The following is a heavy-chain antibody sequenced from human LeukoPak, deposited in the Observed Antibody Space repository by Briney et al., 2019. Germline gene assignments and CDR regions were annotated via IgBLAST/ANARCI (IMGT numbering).Heavy chain of an antibody. CDR2: IYTSGST. J-gene: IGHJ4*02. Sequence: SETLSLTCTVSGGSISSYYWSWIRQPAGKGLEWIGRIYTSGSTNYNPSLKSRVTMSVDTSKNQFSLKLSSVTAADTAVYYCARSGGSDYDFWSGYWYYFDYWGQGTLVTVSS. D-gene: IGHD3-3*01. CDR3: ARSGGSDYDFWSGYWYYFDY. V-gene: IGHV4-4*07. CDR1: GGSISSYY.